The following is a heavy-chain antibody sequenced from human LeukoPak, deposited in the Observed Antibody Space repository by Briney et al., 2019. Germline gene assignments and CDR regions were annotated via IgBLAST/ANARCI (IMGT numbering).Heavy chain of an antibody. V-gene: IGHV3-53*01. CDR2: IYSGGST. D-gene: IGHD1-26*01. CDR1: GFTFSSNY. Sequence: GGSLRLSCEAYGFTFSSNYMSWVRQAPGKGLEWVSVIYSGGSTYYADSVKGRFTISRDNSKNTLYLQMNSLRAEDTAVYYCARAWATTARPFDIWGQGTMVTVFS. J-gene: IGHJ3*02. CDR3: ARAWATTARPFDI.